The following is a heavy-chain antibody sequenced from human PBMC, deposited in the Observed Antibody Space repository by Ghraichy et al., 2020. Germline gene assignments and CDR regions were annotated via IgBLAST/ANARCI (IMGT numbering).Heavy chain of an antibody. J-gene: IGHJ6*04. Sequence: SETLSLTCVVYGGSFSGYFWNWIRQPPGKGLEWIGEMNHSGTTADYNPSLKSRVTISVDTSKKQVSLKLTSVTAADTAVYYCARGTRNQDFSYFYLDVWGKGTTVSVSS. CDR2: MNHSGTTA. CDR1: GGSFSGYF. D-gene: IGHD2/OR15-2a*01. CDR3: ARGTRNQDFSYFYLDV. V-gene: IGHV4-34*01.